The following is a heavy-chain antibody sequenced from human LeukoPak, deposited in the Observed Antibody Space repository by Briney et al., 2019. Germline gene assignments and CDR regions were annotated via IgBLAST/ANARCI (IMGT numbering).Heavy chain of an antibody. CDR1: GFTFSSYT. Sequence: GGSLRLSCAASGFTFSSYTVNWVRQAPGKGLEWVSSISSSSSYIYYADSVKGRFTISRDNAKNSLYLQMNSLRAEDTAVYYCARDTYDILTGYYKWAFDIWGRGTMVTVSS. CDR2: ISSSSSYI. J-gene: IGHJ3*02. V-gene: IGHV3-21*06. CDR3: ARDTYDILTGYYKWAFDI. D-gene: IGHD3-9*01.